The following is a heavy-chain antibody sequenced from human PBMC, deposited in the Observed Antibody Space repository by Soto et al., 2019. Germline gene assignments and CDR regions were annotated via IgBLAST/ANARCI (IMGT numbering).Heavy chain of an antibody. CDR1: GYTFTSYG. Sequence: GASVKVSCKASGYTFTSYGISWVRQAPGQGLEWMGWISAYNGNTNYAQKLQGRVTMTTDTSTSTAYMELRSLRSDDTAVYYCARANEGYSCSWLQYYFDYWGQGTLVTVSS. J-gene: IGHJ4*02. V-gene: IGHV1-18*01. CDR3: ARANEGYSCSWLQYYFDY. CDR2: ISAYNGNT. D-gene: IGHD6-13*01.